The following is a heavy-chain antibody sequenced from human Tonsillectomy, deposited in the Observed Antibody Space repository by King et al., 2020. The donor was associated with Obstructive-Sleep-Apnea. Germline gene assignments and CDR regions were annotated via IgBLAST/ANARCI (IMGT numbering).Heavy chain of an antibody. CDR3: ARAQSPDDYVWGSLNRVRVFDF. D-gene: IGHD3-16*01. Sequence: VQLQESGPGLVKPSETLSLTCTVSGGSISGSYWSWIRQSPVKGLEWIAYVSDSGNTKYNPSLKSRVTISLHTSKNQFSLKMRSVTAADTAVYFCARAQSPDDYVWGSLNRVRVFDFWGQGSLVTVSS. CDR2: VSDSGNT. CDR1: GGSISGSY. J-gene: IGHJ4*02. V-gene: IGHV4-59*01.